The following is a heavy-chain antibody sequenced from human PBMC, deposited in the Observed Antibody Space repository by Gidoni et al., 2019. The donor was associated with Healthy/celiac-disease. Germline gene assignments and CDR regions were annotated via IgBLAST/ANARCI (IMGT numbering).Heavy chain of an antibody. J-gene: IGHJ4*02. CDR2: ISYDGSNK. D-gene: IGHD4-17*01. CDR1: GFTFSSYG. Sequence: QVQLLESGGGVVQPGRSLRLSCAASGFTFSSYGMHWVRQAPGKGLEWVAVISYDGSNKYYADTVKGRFTISRDNSKNTLYLQMNSLRDEDTAVYYCAKDRGSGDYVFFRFPPAKNWGQGTLVTVSS. V-gene: IGHV3-30*18. CDR3: AKDRGSGDYVFFRFPPAKN.